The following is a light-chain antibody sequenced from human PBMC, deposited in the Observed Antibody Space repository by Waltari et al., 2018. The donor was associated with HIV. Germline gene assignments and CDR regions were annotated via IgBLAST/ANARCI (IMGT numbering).Light chain of an antibody. V-gene: IGLV1-44*01. CDR1: RSTIGSNA. Sequence: QSVLTQPPSASGTPGPRVTISCSGRRSTIGSNAVTWYQQLPGTAPQLLIYNSKERPAGVPGRFSGSKAGTAASLAISGLQAEDEGAYYCAAGDDGLNALFGGGTKLTV. CDR2: NSK. J-gene: IGLJ2*01. CDR3: AAGDDGLNAL.